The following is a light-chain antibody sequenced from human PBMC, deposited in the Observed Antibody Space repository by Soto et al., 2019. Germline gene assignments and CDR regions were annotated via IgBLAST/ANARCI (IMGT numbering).Light chain of an antibody. CDR2: EVS. J-gene: IGLJ1*01. Sequence: QSVLTHPASVSGSPGQSITFSCTGTSSDVGGYNYVSWYQQHPGKAPKLMIYEVSNRPSGVSNRFSGSKSGNMASLTISGLQAEDEADYYCSSYTGSSTSNYVFETGTKVTVL. V-gene: IGLV2-14*01. CDR1: SSDVGGYNY. CDR3: SSYTGSSTSNYV.